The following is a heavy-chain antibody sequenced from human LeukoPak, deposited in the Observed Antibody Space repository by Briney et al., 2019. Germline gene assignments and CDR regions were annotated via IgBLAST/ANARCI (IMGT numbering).Heavy chain of an antibody. Sequence: GESLRLFCAASGFTFSTYAMSWVRQAPGKGLEWVSAISGNGGRTYYADSVKGRFTISRDNSKNTLYLQMHSLRAEDTAVYYCAKPLYGGNSAVLDYWGQGTLVTVSS. CDR3: AKPLYGGNSAVLDY. CDR2: ISGNGGRT. J-gene: IGHJ4*02. D-gene: IGHD4-23*01. V-gene: IGHV3-23*01. CDR1: GFTFSTYA.